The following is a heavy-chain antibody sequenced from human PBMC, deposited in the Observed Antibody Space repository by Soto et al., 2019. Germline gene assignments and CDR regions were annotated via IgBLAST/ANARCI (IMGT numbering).Heavy chain of an antibody. CDR3: VKERQTAY. CDR1: GFTFSNYV. J-gene: IGHJ4*02. Sequence: GGSLRLSCAASGFTFSNYVMTWLRQAPGKGLEWVSCISDSGGQTYYADSVKGRFTISRDNSKNTLYLQMNSLRAEDTAVYYCVKERQTAYWGQGTLVTVSS. V-gene: IGHV3-23*01. CDR2: ISDSGGQT.